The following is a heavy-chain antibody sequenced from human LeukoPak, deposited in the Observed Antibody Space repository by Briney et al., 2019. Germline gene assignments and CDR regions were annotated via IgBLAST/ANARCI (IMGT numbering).Heavy chain of an antibody. CDR3: ATSSIALAGTVDY. CDR2: IGSDGKT. Sequence: PGGSLRLSCEASGFPFSSYAMTWLRQAPAKGLEWVSSIGSDGKTHYSESVKGRFTISRDNAKSSLFLQMNSLRDEDTAVYYCATSSIALAGTVDYWGQGTLVTVSS. D-gene: IGHD6-19*01. V-gene: IGHV3-69-1*01. J-gene: IGHJ4*02. CDR1: GFPFSSYA.